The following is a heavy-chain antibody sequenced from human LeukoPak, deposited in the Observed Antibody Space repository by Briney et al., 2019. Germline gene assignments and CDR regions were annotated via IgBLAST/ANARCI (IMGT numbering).Heavy chain of an antibody. CDR1: GFTFSSYA. CDR3: VTDAFDI. D-gene: IGHD2-21*02. V-gene: IGHV3-23*01. J-gene: IGHJ3*02. Sequence: PGGSLRLSCSASGFTFSSYAMSWVRQAPGKWLEWVSGISGSGGTKYYADSVKGRFTISRDNSKNTLYLQMNSLRAEDTAVYYVVTDAFDIWGQGTMVTVSS. CDR2: ISGSGGTK.